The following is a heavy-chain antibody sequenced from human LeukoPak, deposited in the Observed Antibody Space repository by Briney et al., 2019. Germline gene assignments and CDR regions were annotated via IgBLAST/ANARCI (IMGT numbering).Heavy chain of an antibody. CDR1: GFTVSSNY. J-gene: IGHJ4*02. CDR3: ARGTVLRFLEWAVALDY. Sequence: GGSLRFSCAASGFTVSSNYMSWVRQAPGKGLVWVSVIYSGGSTYFADSVKGRFTISRDNSKNTLYLQMNSLRAEDTAVYYCARGTVLRFLEWAVALDYWGQGTLVTVSS. D-gene: IGHD3-3*01. V-gene: IGHV3-66*02. CDR2: IYSGGST.